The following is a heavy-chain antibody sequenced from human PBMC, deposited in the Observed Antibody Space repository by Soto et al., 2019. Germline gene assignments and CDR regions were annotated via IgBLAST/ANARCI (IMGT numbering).Heavy chain of an antibody. CDR1: GFTFSGYG. CDR2: ISYNGINK. Sequence: PGGSLRLSCAASGFTFSGYGMHWVRQAPGKGLESVAVISYNGINKYYADSVKGRFTISRDNSKNTLYLQMNSLRAEDTAVYYCAREGYYYYYGMDVWGQGTTVTVS. CDR3: AREGYYYYYGMDV. V-gene: IGHV3-30*03. J-gene: IGHJ6*02.